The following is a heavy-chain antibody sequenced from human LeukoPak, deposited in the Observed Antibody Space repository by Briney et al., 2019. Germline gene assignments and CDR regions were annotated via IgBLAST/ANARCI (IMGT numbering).Heavy chain of an antibody. Sequence: PGGSLRLSCAASGFTFSSYSMNWVRQAPGKGLEWVSYISSSSSTIYYADSVKGRFTISRDNAKNSLYLQMNSLRAEDTAVYYCARDLEDYYYGMDVWGQGTTVTVSS. CDR2: ISSSSSTI. CDR3: ARDLEDYYYGMDV. J-gene: IGHJ6*02. V-gene: IGHV3-48*01. CDR1: GFTFSSYS. D-gene: IGHD1-1*01.